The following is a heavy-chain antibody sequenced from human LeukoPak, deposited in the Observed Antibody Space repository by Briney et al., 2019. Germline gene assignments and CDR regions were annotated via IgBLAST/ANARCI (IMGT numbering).Heavy chain of an antibody. D-gene: IGHD6-6*01. J-gene: IGHJ5*02. CDR2: IYYSGNT. V-gene: IGHV4-59*12. Sequence: SETLSLTCTVSGGFISGYYWSWIRQPPGKGLEWIGYIYYSGNTNYNPSLKSRVTISVDTSKNQFSLKLSSVTAADTAVYYCASLARGGNWFDPWGQGTLVTVSS. CDR1: GGFISGYY. CDR3: ASLARGGNWFDP.